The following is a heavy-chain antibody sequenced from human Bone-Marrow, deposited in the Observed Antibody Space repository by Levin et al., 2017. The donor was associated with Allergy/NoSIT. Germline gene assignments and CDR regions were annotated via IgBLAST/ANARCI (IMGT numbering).Heavy chain of an antibody. D-gene: IGHD3-16*02. CDR1: GYTFTSYY. J-gene: IGHJ4*02. V-gene: IGHV1-46*01. CDR2: INPSGGST. Sequence: GESLKISCKASGYTFTSYYMHWVRQAPGQGLEWMGIINPSGGSTSYAQKFQGRVTMTRDTSTSTVYMELSSLRSEDTAVYYCARTGDWGSYRSYYFDYWGQGTLVTVSS. CDR3: ARTGDWGSYRSYYFDY.